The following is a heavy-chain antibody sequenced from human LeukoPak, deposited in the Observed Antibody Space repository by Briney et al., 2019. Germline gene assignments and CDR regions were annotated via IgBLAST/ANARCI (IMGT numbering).Heavy chain of an antibody. J-gene: IGHJ4*02. CDR3: AKDLDNVWGSYPQDY. V-gene: IGHV3-30*18. CDR2: ISYDGSNK. Sequence: QPGRSLRLSCAASGFTFSSYGMHWVRQAPGKGLEWVAVISYDGSNKYYADSVKGRFTISRDNSKNTLYLQMNSLRAEDMAVYYCAKDLDNVWGSYPQDYWGQGTLVTVSS. CDR1: GFTFSSYG. D-gene: IGHD3-16*02.